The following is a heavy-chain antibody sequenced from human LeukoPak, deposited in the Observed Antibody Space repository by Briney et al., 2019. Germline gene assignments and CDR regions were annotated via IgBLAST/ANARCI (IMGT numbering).Heavy chain of an antibody. V-gene: IGHV4-34*01. J-gene: IGHJ4*02. Sequence: PSETLSLTCAVYGGSFSGYYWSWIRQTPGKGLEWIGEINHSGSTNYNPSLKSRVTISVDTSKNQFSLKLSSVTAADTALYYCASNSFDYYGSGSYSVDYWGQGTLVTVSS. CDR1: GGSFSGYY. CDR3: ASNSFDYYGSGSYSVDY. CDR2: INHSGST. D-gene: IGHD3-10*01.